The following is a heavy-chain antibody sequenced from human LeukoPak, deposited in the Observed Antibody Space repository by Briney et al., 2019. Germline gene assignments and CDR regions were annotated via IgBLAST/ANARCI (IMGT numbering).Heavy chain of an antibody. CDR3: ATQGRGEQLVEYYFDY. Sequence: SVKVSCKASGGTFSSYAISWARHAPGQGLEWMGGIIPIFGTANYAQKFEGRVTITADESTSTAYMELSSLRSEDTAVYYCATQGRGEQLVEYYFDYWGQGTLVTVSS. CDR1: GGTFSSYA. V-gene: IGHV1-69*13. D-gene: IGHD6-13*01. CDR2: IIPIFGTA. J-gene: IGHJ4*02.